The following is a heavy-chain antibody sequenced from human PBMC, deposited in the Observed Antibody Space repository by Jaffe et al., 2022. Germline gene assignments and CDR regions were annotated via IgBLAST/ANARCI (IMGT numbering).Heavy chain of an antibody. V-gene: IGHV4-61*02. CDR1: GGSISSGSYY. Sequence: QVQLQESGPGLVKPSQTLSLTCTVSGGSISSGSYYWSWIRQPAGKGLEWIGRIYTSGSTNYNPSLKSRVTISVDTSKNQFSLKLSSVTAADTAVYYCARDYYHDTSGYYYARYDYWGQGALVTVSS. J-gene: IGHJ4*02. D-gene: IGHD3-22*01. CDR3: ARDYYHDTSGYYYARYDY. CDR2: IYTSGST.